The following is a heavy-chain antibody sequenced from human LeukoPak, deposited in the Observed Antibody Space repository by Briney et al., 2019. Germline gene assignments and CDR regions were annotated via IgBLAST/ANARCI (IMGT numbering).Heavy chain of an antibody. D-gene: IGHD3-9*01. CDR1: GGSISSGDYY. CDR2: IYYSGST. CDR3: ARPFLTGPADWYFDL. J-gene: IGHJ2*01. V-gene: IGHV4-30-4*01. Sequence: SETLSLTCTVSGGSISSGDYYWSWIRQPPGKGLEWIGYIYYSGSTYYNPSLKSRVTISVDTSKNQFSLKLSSVTAADTAVYYCARPFLTGPADWYFDLWGRGTLVTVSS.